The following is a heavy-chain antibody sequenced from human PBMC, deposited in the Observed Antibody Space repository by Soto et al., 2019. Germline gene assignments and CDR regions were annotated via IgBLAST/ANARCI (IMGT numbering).Heavy chain of an antibody. CDR2: FDPEDGET. CDR3: AATYTVATITIDY. CDR1: GFTLTELS. V-gene: IGHV1-24*01. D-gene: IGHD5-12*01. Sequence: GASVKVSCKVSGFTLTELSIHWVRQAPGKGLEWMGGFDPEDGETIYAQKFQGRVTMTEDTSTDTAYMDLSSLRSEDTAVYYCAATYTVATITIDYWGQGTLVTVS. J-gene: IGHJ4*02.